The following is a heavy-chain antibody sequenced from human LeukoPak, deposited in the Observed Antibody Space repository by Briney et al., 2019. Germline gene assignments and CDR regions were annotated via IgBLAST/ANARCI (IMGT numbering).Heavy chain of an antibody. CDR3: AREPVAGNDAFDI. CDR1: GYTFTSYC. CDR2: ISAYNGNT. J-gene: IGHJ3*02. Sequence: ASVKVSCKASGYTFTSYCISWVRQAPGQGLEWMGRISAYNGNTNCAQKLQGRVTMTTDTSTSTAYMELRSLRSDDTAVYYCAREPVAGNDAFDIWWQGTMVIVSS. V-gene: IGHV1-18*01. D-gene: IGHD6-19*01.